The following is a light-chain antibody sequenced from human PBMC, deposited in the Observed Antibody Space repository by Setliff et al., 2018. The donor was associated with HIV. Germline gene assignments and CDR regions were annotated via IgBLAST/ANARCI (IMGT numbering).Light chain of an antibody. V-gene: IGLV2-8*01. CDR3: SSYAGSNNYV. Sequence: QSALTQPPSASGSPGQSVTIPCTGTSSDVGGYNYVSWYQQHPGKAPKLMIYEVSKRPSGVPDRFSGSKSGNTASLTVSGLQAEDEADYYCSSYAGSNNYVFGTGTKGTVL. CDR1: SSDVGGYNY. J-gene: IGLJ1*01. CDR2: EVS.